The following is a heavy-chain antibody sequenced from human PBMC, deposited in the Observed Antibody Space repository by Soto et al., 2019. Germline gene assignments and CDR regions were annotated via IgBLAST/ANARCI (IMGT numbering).Heavy chain of an antibody. CDR1: GFTFSSYA. D-gene: IGHD1-26*01. CDR2: ISYDGRDK. J-gene: IGHJ4*02. Sequence: WGSLRLSCAASGFTFSSYAMHWVRQAPGTGLEWVAVISYDGRDKYYPDSVKGRFTISRDNSKNTLYLQMNSLRAEDTAAYYCARSAGGSYPQYDYWGQGTLVTVSS. V-gene: IGHV3-30*04. CDR3: ARSAGGSYPQYDY.